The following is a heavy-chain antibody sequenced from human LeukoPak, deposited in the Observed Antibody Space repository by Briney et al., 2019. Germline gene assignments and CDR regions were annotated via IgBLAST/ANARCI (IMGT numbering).Heavy chain of an antibody. J-gene: IGHJ4*02. Sequence: GASVKVSCKTSGYTFTTYDINWVRQATGQGLEWMGWLNPNSDNTASAQSFQGRLTLTRNTSISTAYMELSSLRPEDTAIYYCGRAGSHDRQTIDFWGQGTLVSVSS. V-gene: IGHV1-8*01. CDR1: GYTFTTYD. D-gene: IGHD1-26*01. CDR2: LNPNSDNT. CDR3: GRAGSHDRQTIDF.